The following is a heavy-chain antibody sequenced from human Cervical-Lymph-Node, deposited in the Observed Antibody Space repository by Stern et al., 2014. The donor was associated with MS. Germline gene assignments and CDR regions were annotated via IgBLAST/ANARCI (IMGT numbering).Heavy chain of an antibody. D-gene: IGHD4-17*01. CDR2: IYPGDSDT. V-gene: IGHV5-51*01. Sequence: EVQLVESGAEVKQPGGSLKISCKGSGYSFTANWIAWVRQMPGKGLEWMGIIYPGDSDTRYSPSCQGQVTISADKTISTAYLQWSSLKASDTAMYYCARDYGDYAFDYWGQGTLVTVSS. CDR1: GYSFTANW. J-gene: IGHJ4*02. CDR3: ARDYGDYAFDY.